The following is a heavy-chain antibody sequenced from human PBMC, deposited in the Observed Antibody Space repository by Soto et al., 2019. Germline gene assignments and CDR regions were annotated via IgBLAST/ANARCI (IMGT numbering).Heavy chain of an antibody. Sequence: QVQQLESGPGLVKPWDTLSLTCTVSGAYISDFSLSWIRQPAGKGLEWLGRITVNGNTQYNPSFRSRVTMSMDTSRNQFSLNLQSATAADTALYYCARESGENWTYEAHWGQGTLVTVSS. CDR1: GAYISDFS. CDR2: ITVNGNT. J-gene: IGHJ1*01. CDR3: ARESGENWTYEAH. D-gene: IGHD1-7*01. V-gene: IGHV4-4*07.